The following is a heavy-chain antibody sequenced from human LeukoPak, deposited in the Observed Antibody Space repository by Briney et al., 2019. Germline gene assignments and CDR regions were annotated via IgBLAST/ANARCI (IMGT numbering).Heavy chain of an antibody. D-gene: IGHD1-26*01. V-gene: IGHV4-39*01. CDR3: ARLPLGDPSDY. Sequence: HPSETLSLTCTVSGGSISSSSYYWGWIRQRPGKGLEWIGSISYSGSTYYNPSLKSRVTISVDTSKNQFSLKLSSVTAADTAVYYCARLPLGDPSDYWGQGTLVTVSS. CDR2: ISYSGST. CDR1: GGSISSSSYY. J-gene: IGHJ4*02.